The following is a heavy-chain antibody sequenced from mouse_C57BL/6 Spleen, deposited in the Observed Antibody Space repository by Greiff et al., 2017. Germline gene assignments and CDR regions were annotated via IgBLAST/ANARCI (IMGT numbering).Heavy chain of an antibody. Sequence: EVQRVESEGGLVQPGSSMKLSCTASGFTFSDYYMAWVRQVPEKGLEWVANINYDGSSTYYLDSLKSRFIISRDNAKNILYLQMSSLKSEDTATYYCAREEDGYYSSWFAYWGQGTLVTVSA. J-gene: IGHJ3*01. CDR1: GFTFSDYY. D-gene: IGHD2-3*01. CDR2: INYDGSST. V-gene: IGHV5-16*01. CDR3: AREEDGYYSSWFAY.